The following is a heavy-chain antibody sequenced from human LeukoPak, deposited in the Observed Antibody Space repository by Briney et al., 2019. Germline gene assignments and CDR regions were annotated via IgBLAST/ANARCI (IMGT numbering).Heavy chain of an antibody. J-gene: IGHJ4*02. D-gene: IGHD3-22*01. V-gene: IGHV3-7*01. CDR1: GFTFSTYW. Sequence: PGGSLRLSCSASGFTFSTYWMSWVRQAPGKGLEWVANMRRDGNEIYYLDSVRGRFTISRDNAKNSLYLEMNSLRAEDTAVYYCLRENHDSGWSFDYWGQGILVTVSS. CDR3: LRENHDSGWSFDY. CDR2: MRRDGNEI.